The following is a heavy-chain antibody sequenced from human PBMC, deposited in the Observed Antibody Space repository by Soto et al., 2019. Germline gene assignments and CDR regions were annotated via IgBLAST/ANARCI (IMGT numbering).Heavy chain of an antibody. CDR1: GGSISSSNW. J-gene: IGHJ5*02. CDR2: IYHSGST. V-gene: IGHV4-4*02. CDR3: ARYLNTAGWFDP. Sequence: PSETLSLTCAVSGGSISSSNWWSWVRQPPGKGLEWIGEIYHSGSTNYNPSLKSRLTISVDTSKNQFSLQLRSVTAADTALYHCARYLNTAGWFDPWGQGTLVTVSS. D-gene: IGHD2-2*01.